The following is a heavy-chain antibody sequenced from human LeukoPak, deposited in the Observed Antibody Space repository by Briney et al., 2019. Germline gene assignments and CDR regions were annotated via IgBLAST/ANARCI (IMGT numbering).Heavy chain of an antibody. D-gene: IGHD3-22*01. V-gene: IGHV4-31*03. CDR3: ARAVDSLFDY. CDR2: IYYSGST. CDR1: GGSISSGGYY. J-gene: IGHJ4*02. Sequence: SQTLSLTCTVSGGSISSGGYYWSWIRQHPGKGLEWIGYIYYSGSTYCNPSLKSRVTISVDTSKNQFSLKLSSVTAADTAVYYCARAVDSLFDYWGQGTLVTVSS.